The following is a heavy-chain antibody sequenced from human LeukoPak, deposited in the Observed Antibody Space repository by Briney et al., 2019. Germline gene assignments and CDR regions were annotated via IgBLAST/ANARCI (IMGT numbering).Heavy chain of an antibody. V-gene: IGHV3-73*01. CDR3: TSGGYCSSTSCYGEN. CDR1: GFTFSGSA. CDR2: IRSKANSYAT. D-gene: IGHD2-2*01. J-gene: IGHJ4*02. Sequence: GGSLRLSCAASGFTFSGSAMLWVRQASGKGLEWVGRIRSKANSYATAYAASVKGRFTISRDDSKNTAYLQMNSLKTEDTAVYYCTSGGYCSSTSCYGENWGQGTLVTVSS.